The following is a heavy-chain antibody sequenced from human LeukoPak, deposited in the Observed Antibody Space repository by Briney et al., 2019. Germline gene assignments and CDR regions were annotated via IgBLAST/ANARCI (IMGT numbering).Heavy chain of an antibody. V-gene: IGHV3-7*01. D-gene: IGHD3-16*02. Sequence: PGGSLRLSCAASGFTFSSYWMSWVRQAPGKGLEWVANIKQDGSERYYVDAVKGRFTISRDNAKNSLYLQMNSLRAEDTAVYYCARRDRRYYYSGMDVWGQGTTVTVS. CDR3: ARRDRRYYYSGMDV. J-gene: IGHJ6*02. CDR2: IKQDGSER. CDR1: GFTFSSYW.